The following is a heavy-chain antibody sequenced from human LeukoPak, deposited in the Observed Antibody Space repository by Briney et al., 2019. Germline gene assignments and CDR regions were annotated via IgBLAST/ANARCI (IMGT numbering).Heavy chain of an antibody. D-gene: IGHD2-21*01. V-gene: IGHV4-39*01. J-gene: IGHJ6*03. CDR1: GGSISSSSYY. CDR3: ARRGNSRYYYMDV. Sequence: SETLSLTCTVSGGSISSSSYYWGWIRQPPGKGLEWIGSIYCSGSTYYNPSLKSRVTISVDTSKNQLSLKLSSVTAADTAVYYCARRGNSRYYYMDVWGKGTTVTVSS. CDR2: IYCSGST.